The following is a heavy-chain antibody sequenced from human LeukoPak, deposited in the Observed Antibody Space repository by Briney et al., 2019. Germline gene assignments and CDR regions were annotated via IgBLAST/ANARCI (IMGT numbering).Heavy chain of an antibody. V-gene: IGHV1-69*02. J-gene: IGHJ4*02. CDR3: ARSRDYDFWSGYYPFDY. D-gene: IGHD3-3*01. Sequence: SVKVSCKASGGTFSSYTISWVRQAPGQGREWMGRIIPILGIANYAQKFQGRVTITADKSTSTAYMELSSLRSEDTAVYYCARSRDYDFWSGYYPFDYWGQGTLVTVSS. CDR2: IIPILGIA. CDR1: GGTFSSYT.